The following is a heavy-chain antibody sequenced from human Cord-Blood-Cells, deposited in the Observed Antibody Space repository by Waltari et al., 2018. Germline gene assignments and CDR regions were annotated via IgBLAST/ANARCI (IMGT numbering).Heavy chain of an antibody. CDR3: AGGGY. J-gene: IGHJ4*02. CDR1: GYSISSGYY. Sequence: QVQLQESGPGLVKPSATLSLTCAVAGYSISSGYYWGGIRQPPGKGLEWIGSIYHSGSTYYNPSLKSRVTISVDTSKNQFSLKLSAVTAADTAVYYCAGGGYWGQGTLVTVSS. V-gene: IGHV4-38-2*01. CDR2: IYHSGST. D-gene: IGHD6-25*01.